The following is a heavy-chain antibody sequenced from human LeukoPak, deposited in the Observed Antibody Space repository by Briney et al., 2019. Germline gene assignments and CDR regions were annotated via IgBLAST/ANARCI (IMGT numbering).Heavy chain of an antibody. D-gene: IGHD3-22*01. V-gene: IGHV4-38-2*02. CDR2: IFHSGSI. CDR1: GYSISSGFY. J-gene: IGHJ3*01. Sequence: SETLSLTCNVSGYSISSGFYWGWIRQPPGEGLEWIATIFHSGSIFYNPSPKGRVSLSVDTSQNQFSLELNSVTAADTAVYYCARMAVSYYYDSSTYSPVAFDVWGQGTTVTVSS. CDR3: ARMAVSYYYDSSTYSPVAFDV.